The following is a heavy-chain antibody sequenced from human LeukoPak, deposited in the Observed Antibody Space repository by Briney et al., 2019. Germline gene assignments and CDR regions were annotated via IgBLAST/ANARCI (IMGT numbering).Heavy chain of an antibody. CDR1: GFTFSSYA. V-gene: IGHV3-23*01. Sequence: GSLRLSCAASGFTFSSYAMSWVRQAPGKGLEWVSAISGSGASTYYADSVKGRFTISRDNSKQTLFLQMNSLRVEDTAVYYCAKVLSVTKDYWYGLDVWGQGTTVTVSS. CDR2: ISGSGAST. D-gene: IGHD4-17*01. CDR3: AKVLSVTKDYWYGLDV. J-gene: IGHJ6*02.